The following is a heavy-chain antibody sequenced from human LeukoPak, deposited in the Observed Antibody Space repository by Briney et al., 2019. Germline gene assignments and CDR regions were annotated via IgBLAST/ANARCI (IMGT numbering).Heavy chain of an antibody. CDR1: AFTVSNKY. V-gene: IGHV3-53*01. J-gene: IGHJ4*02. CDR3: ARGGAYDSHGVLDS. Sequence: GGSLRLSCADSAFTVSNKYMSWVRQAPGKGLEWVSVIYSDGTTYYADSVKGRFTISRDNSKNTLYLQMSSLRAEDTALYYCARGGAYDSHGVLDSWGQGTLVTVSS. D-gene: IGHD5-12*01. CDR2: IYSDGTT.